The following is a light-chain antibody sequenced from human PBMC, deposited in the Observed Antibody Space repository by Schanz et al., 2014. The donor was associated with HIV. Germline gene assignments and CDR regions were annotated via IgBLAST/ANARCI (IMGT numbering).Light chain of an antibody. CDR3: QQYSTYPYT. CDR1: QSVRSSY. J-gene: IGKJ2*01. Sequence: EIVLTQSPGTLSLSPGERATLSCRASQSVRSSYLAWYQQKPGQAPRLLIYGASSRATGIPDRFSGSGSGTDFTLPISRLEPDDFAIYYCQQYSTYPYTFGKGTKLDIQ. CDR2: GAS. V-gene: IGKV3-20*01.